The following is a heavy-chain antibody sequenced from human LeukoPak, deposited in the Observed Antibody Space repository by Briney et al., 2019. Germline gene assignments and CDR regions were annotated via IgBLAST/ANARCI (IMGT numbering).Heavy chain of an antibody. V-gene: IGHV3-7*01. J-gene: IGHJ4*02. CDR2: IKADGSEN. D-gene: IGHD1-14*01. CDR1: GFTFSSYW. CDR3: SAGPHFDY. Sequence: QPGGSLRLSCGASGFTFSSYWMSWVRQAPGKGLEWVANIKADGSENHYVGSVKGRFTISRDNTKNSLYLQMNSLRDEDTAVYYCSAGPHFDYWGQGTLVTVSS.